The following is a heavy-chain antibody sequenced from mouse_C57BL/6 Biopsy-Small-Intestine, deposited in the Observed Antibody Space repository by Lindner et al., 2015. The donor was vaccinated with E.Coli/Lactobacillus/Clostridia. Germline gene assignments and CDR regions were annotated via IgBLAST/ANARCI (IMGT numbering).Heavy chain of an antibody. D-gene: IGHD2-5*01. J-gene: IGHJ4*01. V-gene: IGHV1-14*01. CDR2: DNT. CDR3: ARSYFSNQGAMDY. Sequence: DNTKYNEVFRGKATLTSDKSSSTAYMELSSLTSEDSAVYFCARSYFSNQGAMDYWGQGTSVTVSS.